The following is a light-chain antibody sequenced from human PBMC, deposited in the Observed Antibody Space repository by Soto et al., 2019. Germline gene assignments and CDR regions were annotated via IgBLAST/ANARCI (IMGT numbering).Light chain of an antibody. V-gene: IGLV2-14*01. Sequence: QSVLTQPASVSGSPGQSIIISCTGTSSDIGDYNFVSWYQQHPGKAPKLMIYEVSNRHSGVSNRFSGSKSGNTASLTISGLQAEDEADYYCSSYIPSSTRVFGTGTKVTVL. CDR1: SSDIGDYNF. CDR2: EVS. CDR3: SSYIPSSTRV. J-gene: IGLJ1*01.